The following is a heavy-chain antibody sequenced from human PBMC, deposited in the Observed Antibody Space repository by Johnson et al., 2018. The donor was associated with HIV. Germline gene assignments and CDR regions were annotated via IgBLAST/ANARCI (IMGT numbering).Heavy chain of an antibody. Sequence: EVQLVESGGGLIKPGGSLRLSCAAPGFTFSNAWMSWVRQAPGKGLEWVGHIKSKTDGGTTDYAAPVKGRFTISRDDSKNTLYLQMNSLKIEDTAVYYCTTGQLGGASDIWGQGTMVTVSS. V-gene: IGHV3-15*01. CDR3: TTGQLGGASDI. CDR1: GFTFSNAW. D-gene: IGHD6-13*01. CDR2: IKSKTDGGTT. J-gene: IGHJ3*02.